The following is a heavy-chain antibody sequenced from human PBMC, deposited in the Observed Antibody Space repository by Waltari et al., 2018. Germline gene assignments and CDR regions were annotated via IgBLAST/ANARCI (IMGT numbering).Heavy chain of an antibody. J-gene: IGHJ4*02. V-gene: IGHV3-33*01. CDR3: ARGRYSSSSYIDY. Sequence: QVQLVESGGGVFQPGSSVRVPCVGSGLTLRSTNIHWVRQSPGKGLEWVADIWYDGSKENYVDSVKGRFRISRDNSKNTVYLQLDRVSADDTAVYFCARGRYSSSSYIDYWGRGTLVTVSS. CDR2: IWYDGSKE. CDR1: GLTLRSTN. D-gene: IGHD6-6*01.